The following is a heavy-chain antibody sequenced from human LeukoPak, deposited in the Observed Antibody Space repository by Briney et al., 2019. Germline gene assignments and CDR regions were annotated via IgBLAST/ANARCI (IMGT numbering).Heavy chain of an antibody. Sequence: SETLSLTCAVYGGSFSPYYWTWIRQPPGKGLEWIAYIYYSGSTNYNPSLKSRVTISVDKSKNQFSLKLRSVTAADTAVYYCARGEVALNWFDPWGQGTLVTVSS. CDR1: GGSFSPYY. CDR2: IYYSGST. D-gene: IGHD2-15*01. J-gene: IGHJ5*02. V-gene: IGHV4-59*01. CDR3: ARGEVALNWFDP.